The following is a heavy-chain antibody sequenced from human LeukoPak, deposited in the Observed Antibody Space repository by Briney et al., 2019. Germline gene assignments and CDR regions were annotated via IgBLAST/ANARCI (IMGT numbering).Heavy chain of an antibody. CDR3: ARDPAFLYCSGGTCYDYY. J-gene: IGHJ4*02. V-gene: IGHV1-2*02. CDR2: INPNSGDT. CDR1: RYTFTGYY. Sequence: ASVKVSCKASRYTFTGYYMHSVQHAPGQGLEWMGWINPNSGDTHYAQKFQGRVTMTRDTSINTAYMELSRLRSDDTAVYYCARDPAFLYCSGGTCYDYYWGQGSLVTVSS. D-gene: IGHD2-15*01.